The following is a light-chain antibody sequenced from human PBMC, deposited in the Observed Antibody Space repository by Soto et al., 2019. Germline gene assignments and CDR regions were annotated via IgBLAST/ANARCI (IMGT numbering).Light chain of an antibody. V-gene: IGKV1-13*02. CDR2: AAS. J-gene: IGKJ3*01. CDR1: QGISSA. CDR3: QQFNSYPFA. Sequence: AIQLTQSPSSLSVSVGDRVTITCRASQGISSALAWYQQKPGKPPRLLIYAASTLESGVPSRFSGSESGSDFTLTISSLQPEDFATYYCQQFNSYPFAFGPGTRVHFK.